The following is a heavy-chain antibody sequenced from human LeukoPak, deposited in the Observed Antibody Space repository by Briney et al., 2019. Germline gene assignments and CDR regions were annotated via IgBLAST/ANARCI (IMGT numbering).Heavy chain of an antibody. CDR1: GGSFSGYY. Sequence: SETLSLTCAVYGGSFSGYYWSWFRQPPGKGLEWFGEINHSGSTNYNPSLKSRVTISVDTSKNQFSLKLSSVTAADTAVYYCARFRSPRPYGSGSYYNNWFDPWGQGTLVTVSS. D-gene: IGHD3-10*01. CDR3: ARFRSPRPYGSGSYYNNWFDP. CDR2: INHSGST. J-gene: IGHJ5*02. V-gene: IGHV4-34*01.